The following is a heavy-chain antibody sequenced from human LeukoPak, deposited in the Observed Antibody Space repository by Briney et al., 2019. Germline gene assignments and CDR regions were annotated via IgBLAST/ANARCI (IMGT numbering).Heavy chain of an antibody. J-gene: IGHJ4*02. D-gene: IGHD3-22*01. Sequence: GGSLRLSCAASGFTVSSNYMSWVRQAPGKGLEWVSVIFSGGSTYYADSVKGRFTTSRDNSKNTLYLQMNSLRAEDTAVYYCARTYYYDSSGYYRNDYWGQGTLVTVSS. V-gene: IGHV3-53*01. CDR3: ARTYYYDSSGYYRNDY. CDR1: GFTVSSNY. CDR2: IFSGGST.